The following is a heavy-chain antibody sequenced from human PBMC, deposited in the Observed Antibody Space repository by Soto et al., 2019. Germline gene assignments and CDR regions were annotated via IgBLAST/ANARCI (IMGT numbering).Heavy chain of an antibody. CDR3: ATLVATSLRDWYFDL. CDR1: GGTFSSYT. CDR2: IIPILGIA. Sequence: QVQLVQSGAEVKKPGSSVKVSCKASGGTFSSYTISWVRQAPGQGLEWMGRIIPILGIANYAQKFQGRVTITAHKSTSPAYRELSSLRSEDTAVYYCATLVATSLRDWYFDLWGRGTLVTVSS. J-gene: IGHJ2*01. D-gene: IGHD5-12*01. V-gene: IGHV1-69*02.